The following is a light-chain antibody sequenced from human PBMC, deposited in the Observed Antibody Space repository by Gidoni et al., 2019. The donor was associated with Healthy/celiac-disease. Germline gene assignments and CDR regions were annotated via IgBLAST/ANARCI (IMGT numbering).Light chain of an antibody. CDR1: QGISSY. CDR2: AAS. Sequence: DSQLTQSPSFLSAAVADRGTSTCRASQGISSYLALYQPKPGKAPKLLIYAASTLQSVVPSRFSGRGSGTEFTLTSSSLQPEDFAIYYCQQRNSYPLTFGGGTKVEIK. J-gene: IGKJ4*01. V-gene: IGKV1-9*01. CDR3: QQRNSYPLT.